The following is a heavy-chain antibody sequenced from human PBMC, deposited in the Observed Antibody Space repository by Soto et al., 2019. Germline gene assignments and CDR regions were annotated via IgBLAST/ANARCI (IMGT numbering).Heavy chain of an antibody. CDR3: AGRCDGTNCLAHFDY. CDR2: IIPIFGTP. V-gene: IGHV1-69*06. Sequence: ASVKVSCKASGGTVNNYVINWVRQAPGQGLEWMAGIIPIFGTPNYAQKFQGRVTITADKSTSTAYMELNSLRSEDTAVYYCAGRCDGTNCLAHFDYWGQGTLVTVSS. CDR1: GGTVNNYV. D-gene: IGHD2-2*01. J-gene: IGHJ4*02.